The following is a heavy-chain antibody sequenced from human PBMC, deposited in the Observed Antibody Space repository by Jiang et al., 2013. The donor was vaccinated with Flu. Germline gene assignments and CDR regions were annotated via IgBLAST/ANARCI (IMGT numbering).Heavy chain of an antibody. CDR2: IYPDDSDT. CDR1: GYSFTSYW. V-gene: IGHV5-51*01. Sequence: VQLVESGAEVKKPGESLKISCKGSGYSFTSYWIGWVRQMPGKGLEWMGIIYPDDSDTRYSPSFQDQVTISADKSNRTAYLQWSSLKASDSAMYFCARPTSGWYLYWGPGTPVTVSP. D-gene: IGHD6-19*01. J-gene: IGHJ4*02. CDR3: ARPTSGWYLY.